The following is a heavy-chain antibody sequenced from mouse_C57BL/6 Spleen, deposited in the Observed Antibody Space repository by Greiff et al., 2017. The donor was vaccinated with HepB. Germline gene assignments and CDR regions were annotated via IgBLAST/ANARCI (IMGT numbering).Heavy chain of an antibody. J-gene: IGHJ4*01. V-gene: IGHV1-64*01. Sequence: QVQLQQPGAELVKPGASVKLSCKASGYTFTSYWMHWVKQRPGQGLEWIGMIHPNSGSTNYNEKFKSKATLTVDKSSSTAYMQLSSLTSEDSAVYYCARRSYSNYGYAMDYWGQGTSVTVSS. D-gene: IGHD2-5*01. CDR2: IHPNSGST. CDR1: GYTFTSYW. CDR3: ARRSYSNYGYAMDY.